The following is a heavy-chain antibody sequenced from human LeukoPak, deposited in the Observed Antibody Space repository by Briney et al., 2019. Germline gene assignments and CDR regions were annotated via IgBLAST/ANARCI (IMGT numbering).Heavy chain of an antibody. CDR3: ATFLYYYDSSGYYYSN. CDR1: GYTFTGYY. V-gene: IGHV1-24*01. D-gene: IGHD3-22*01. Sequence: ASVKVSCKASGYTFTGYYMHWVRQAPGKGLEWMGGFDPEDGETIYAQKFQGRVTMTEDTSTDTAYMELSSLRSEDTAVYYCATFLYYYDSSGYYYSNWGQGTLVTVST. CDR2: FDPEDGET. J-gene: IGHJ4*02.